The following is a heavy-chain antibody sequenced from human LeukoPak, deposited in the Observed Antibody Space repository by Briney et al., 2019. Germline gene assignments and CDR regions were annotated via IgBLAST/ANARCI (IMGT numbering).Heavy chain of an antibody. V-gene: IGHV3-15*01. CDR3: TTLIRFLEWLLYPPTLFDY. CDR2: IKSRTDDGTT. CDR1: GFTFSNAW. D-gene: IGHD3-3*01. J-gene: IGHJ4*02. Sequence: PGGSLRLSCTASGFTFSNAWMTWVRQAPGKGLEWVGRIKSRTDDGTTDYAAPVKGRFTISRDDSKNTLYLQMNSLKTEDTAVYYCTTLIRFLEWLLYPPTLFDYWGQGTLVTVSS.